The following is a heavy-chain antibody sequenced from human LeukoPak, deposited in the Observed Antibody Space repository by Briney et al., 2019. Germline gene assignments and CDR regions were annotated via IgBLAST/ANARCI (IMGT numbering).Heavy chain of an antibody. D-gene: IGHD1-26*01. V-gene: IGHV3-21*01. Sequence: GRSLRLSCAASGFTFSSYSMNWVRQAPGKGLEWVSSISSSSSYIYYADSVKGRFTISRDNAKKSLYLQMNSLRVEDTAVYYCARAYSERYGLGFYYMDVWGKGTTVTVSS. CDR1: GFTFSSYS. J-gene: IGHJ6*03. CDR2: ISSSSSYI. CDR3: ARAYSERYGLGFYYMDV.